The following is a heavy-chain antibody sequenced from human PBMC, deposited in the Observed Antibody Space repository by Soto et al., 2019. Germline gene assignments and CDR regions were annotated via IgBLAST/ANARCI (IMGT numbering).Heavy chain of an antibody. J-gene: IGHJ4*02. Sequence: SXKVSCKASGGTXISYASRLVRQAPGQGLEWMGGIIPIFGTANYAQKFQGRVTITADESTSTAYMELRSLRSEDTAVYYCARESSSSAFDYWGQGTLVTVPQ. D-gene: IGHD6-6*01. CDR1: GGTXISYA. V-gene: IGHV1-69*13. CDR3: ARESSSSAFDY. CDR2: IIPIFGTA.